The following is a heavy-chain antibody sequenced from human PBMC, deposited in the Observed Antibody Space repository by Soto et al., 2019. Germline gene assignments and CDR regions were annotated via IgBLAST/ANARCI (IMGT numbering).Heavy chain of an antibody. Sequence: SVKVSCKASGFTFTNSAVQWVRQARGQRLEWIGWIVVGSGNTNYAQKFQERVTITRDMSTSTAYMELSSLRAADTAVYYCATDGAAGSAMGVWGQGTTVTVSS. V-gene: IGHV1-58*01. CDR1: GFTFTNSA. CDR3: ATDGAAGSAMGV. D-gene: IGHD6-13*01. CDR2: IVVGSGNT. J-gene: IGHJ6*02.